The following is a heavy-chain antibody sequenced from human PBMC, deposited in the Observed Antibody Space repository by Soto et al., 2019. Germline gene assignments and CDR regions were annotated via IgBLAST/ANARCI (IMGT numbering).Heavy chain of an antibody. J-gene: IGHJ4*02. V-gene: IGHV3-15*07. CDR2: IKTKTDGGTT. Sequence: PWGSQSLSCAASGFPVNNAWINWVRKAPGKGLEWVGRIKTKTDGGTTDYAASVKGRFTISRDDSKSSVYLQMNSLKTEATAVYYCGRGLPTTGFDYWGQGILVTVSS. CDR1: GFPVNNAW. D-gene: IGHD5-12*01. CDR3: GRGLPTTGFDY.